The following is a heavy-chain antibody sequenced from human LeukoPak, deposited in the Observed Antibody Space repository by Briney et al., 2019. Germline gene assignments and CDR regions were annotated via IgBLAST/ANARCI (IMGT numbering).Heavy chain of an antibody. CDR1: GGSFSSCY. Sequence: SETLSLTCAVSGGSFSSCYWSWSRQPPGRGREGRGEIINRGSSNYNPAVTSRVTISVDTSKNQFSLKLSSVTAADTAVYYCARHIGFSWFSRGTVGNWFDPWGQGTLVTVSS. D-gene: IGHD1-1*01. J-gene: IGHJ5*02. V-gene: IGHV4-34*12. CDR2: IINRGSS. CDR3: ARHIGFSWFSRGTVGNWFDP.